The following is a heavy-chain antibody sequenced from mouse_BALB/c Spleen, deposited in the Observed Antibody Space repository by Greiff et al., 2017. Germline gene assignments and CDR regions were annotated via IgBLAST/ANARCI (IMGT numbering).Heavy chain of an antibody. Sequence: EVMLVESGGGLVQPGGSMKLSCVASGFTFSSYWMSWVRQSPEKGLEWVAEIRLKSDNYATHYAESVKGKFTISRDDSKSRLYLQMNSLRAEDTGIYYCTAIYYGNYYAMDYWGQGTSVTVSS. V-gene: IGHV6-3*01. D-gene: IGHD2-1*01. CDR1: GFTFSSYW. J-gene: IGHJ4*01. CDR3: TAIYYGNYYAMDY. CDR2: IRLKSDNYAT.